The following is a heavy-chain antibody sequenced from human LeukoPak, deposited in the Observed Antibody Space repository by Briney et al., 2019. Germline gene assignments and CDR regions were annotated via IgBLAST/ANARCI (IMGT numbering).Heavy chain of an antibody. J-gene: IGHJ4*02. Sequence: PGGSLRLSCAASGFTFSNYAMTWVRQAPGKGLEWVSGIIWNAGRTGYADSVKGRFTISRDNAKNSLYLQMNSLRAEDTALYYCARDSGSYTYFDYWGQGTLVTVSS. D-gene: IGHD1-26*01. CDR3: ARDSGSYTYFDY. CDR1: GFTFSNYA. CDR2: IIWNAGRT. V-gene: IGHV3-20*04.